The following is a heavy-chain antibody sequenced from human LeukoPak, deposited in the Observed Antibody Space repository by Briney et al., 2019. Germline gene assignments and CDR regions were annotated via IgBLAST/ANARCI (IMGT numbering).Heavy chain of an antibody. J-gene: IGHJ4*02. CDR3: ARDSEGCFDY. CDR2: LACLHSSSTE. D-gene: IGHD3-10*01. CDR1: GFTFTSFD. Sequence: GGSLRLSCAASGFTFTSFDMSWVRQAPGKGLEWVSTLACLHSSSTEYYADSVKGRFSISRDESKSTLSLQMNSLRVEDTAIYYCARDSEGCFDYWGQGTLVTVSS. V-gene: IGHV3-23*05.